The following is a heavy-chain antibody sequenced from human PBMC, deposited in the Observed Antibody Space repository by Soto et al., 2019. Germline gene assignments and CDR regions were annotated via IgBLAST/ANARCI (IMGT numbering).Heavy chain of an antibody. CDR2: IYHRGTS. CDR3: ARTLDLGGSAGTNWFDP. J-gene: IGHJ5*02. D-gene: IGHD2-15*01. CDR1: GGSISSGAYS. Sequence: SETLSLTCTVSGGSISSGAYSGSWIRLPPGKRLEWIGYIYHRGTSHYNPSLKSRVTMSVDGSRNQFSLNLRSVTAADTAVYYCARTLDLGGSAGTNWFDPWGQGTLVTVSS. V-gene: IGHV4-30-2*01.